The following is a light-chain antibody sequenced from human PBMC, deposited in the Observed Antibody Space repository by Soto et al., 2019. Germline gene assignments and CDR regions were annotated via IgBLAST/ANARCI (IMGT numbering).Light chain of an antibody. J-gene: IGKJ4*01. CDR3: QQYNNGPLP. CDR1: QSVSRN. V-gene: IGKV3-15*01. CDR2: GSS. Sequence: ETVMTQSPATLSVSPGERATLSCRASQSVSRNLAWYQQRPGQAPRLLFYGSSTRATGIPARFSGSGSGTEFTLTISSLQSEEFAVYYCQQYNNGPLPFGGGTKVDIK.